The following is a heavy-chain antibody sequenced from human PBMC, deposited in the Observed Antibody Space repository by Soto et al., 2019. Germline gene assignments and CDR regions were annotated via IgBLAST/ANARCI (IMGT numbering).Heavy chain of an antibody. V-gene: IGHV4-59*01. D-gene: IGHD4-4*01. Sequence: SETLSLTCTVSGASIRSYYWSWIRQPPGKGLEWIGYIYYSGGANYNPSLESRVTISVDTSKNQVSLKLTSVTAADTAVYYCATAVPNDYIPTYSYMDVWGKGNTVPVSS. CDR3: ATAVPNDYIPTYSYMDV. CDR2: IYYSGGA. J-gene: IGHJ6*03. CDR1: GASIRSYY.